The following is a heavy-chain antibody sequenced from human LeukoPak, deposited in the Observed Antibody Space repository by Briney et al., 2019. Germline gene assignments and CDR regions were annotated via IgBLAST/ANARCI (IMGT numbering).Heavy chain of an antibody. V-gene: IGHV3-9*01. D-gene: IGHD3-22*01. Sequence: GGSLRLSCAASGFTFDDYAMHWVRQAPGKGLEWVSGITWNRDNIGYGDSVKGRFTISRDNVKNVLYLQMTSLRPEDTALYYCAKDLSSAITSALVLDVRGQGTTVIASS. CDR1: GFTFDDYA. CDR3: AKDLSSAITSALVLDV. J-gene: IGHJ6*02. CDR2: ITWNRDNI.